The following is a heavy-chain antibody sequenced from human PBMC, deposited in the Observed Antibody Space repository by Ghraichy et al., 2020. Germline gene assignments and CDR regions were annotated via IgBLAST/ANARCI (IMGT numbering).Heavy chain of an antibody. J-gene: IGHJ4*02. CDR1: GFPFTDYA. D-gene: IGHD3-3*01. CDR2: IRSDGGST. Sequence: GESLNISCSASGFPFTDYAMHWVRQAPGKGLEYVSGIRSDGGSTYYADSVKDRFTISRDNAKSTLFLQLSSLRAEDTAVYYCVKDNWGVVIFDYWGQGTLVTVSS. V-gene: IGHV3-64D*06. CDR3: VKDNWGVVIFDY.